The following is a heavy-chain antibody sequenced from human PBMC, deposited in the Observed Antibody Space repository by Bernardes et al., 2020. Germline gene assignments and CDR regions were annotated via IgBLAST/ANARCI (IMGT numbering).Heavy chain of an antibody. CDR1: GFTFSSYC. D-gene: IGHD3-16*01. Sequence: GGSLRLSCAASGFTFSSYCMHWVRQAPGKGLVWVSRINGDGSSTSYADSVKGRFTISRDNAKNTLYLQMNSLRAEDTAVYYCARADLGEVAFDIWGQGTMVTVSS. CDR3: ARADLGEVAFDI. V-gene: IGHV3-74*01. CDR2: INGDGSST. J-gene: IGHJ3*02.